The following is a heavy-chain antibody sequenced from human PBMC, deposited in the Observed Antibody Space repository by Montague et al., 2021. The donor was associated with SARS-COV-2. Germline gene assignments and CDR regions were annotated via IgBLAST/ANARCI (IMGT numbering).Heavy chain of an antibody. V-gene: IGHV4-38-2*02. J-gene: IGHJ3*02. Sequence: SETLSLTCTVSGFSIGSGDCWGWIRQPPGKGLEWIGSIYHSWTTXXNPSLQSRLTMSIDTSTNQFSLRLTSVTAADTAVFFCVREKAGGLRNVFDIWGQGTTVTVSS. CDR2: IYHSWTT. CDR3: VREKAGGLRNVFDI. CDR1: GFSIGSGDC.